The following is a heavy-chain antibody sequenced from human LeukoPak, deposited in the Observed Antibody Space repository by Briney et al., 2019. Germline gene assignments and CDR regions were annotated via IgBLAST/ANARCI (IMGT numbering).Heavy chain of an antibody. D-gene: IGHD5-24*01. V-gene: IGHV4-34*01. CDR1: GGSFSGYY. J-gene: IGHJ4*02. CDR2: INRSGST. Sequence: PSETLSLTCAVYGGSFSGYYWSWIRQPPGKGLEWIGEINRSGSTNYNPSLKSRVTISVDTSKNQFSLKLSSVTAADTAVHYCARGLGGGWLQELDYWGQGTLVTVSS. CDR3: ARGLGGGWLQELDY.